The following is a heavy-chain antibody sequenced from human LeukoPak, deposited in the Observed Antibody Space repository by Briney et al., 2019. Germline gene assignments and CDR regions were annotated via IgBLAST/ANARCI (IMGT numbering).Heavy chain of an antibody. CDR2: ISGTGGST. Sequence: GGSLRLSCAASGLTFSLYAMTWVRQAPGKGLEWVSAISGTGGSTYYADSVKGRFTISRDNSKNTLYLQMNSLRAEVTAVYYWAKAPGYSYGYDFDYWGQGTLVTVSS. J-gene: IGHJ4*02. CDR1: GLTFSLYA. CDR3: AKAPGYSYGYDFDY. V-gene: IGHV3-23*01. D-gene: IGHD5-18*01.